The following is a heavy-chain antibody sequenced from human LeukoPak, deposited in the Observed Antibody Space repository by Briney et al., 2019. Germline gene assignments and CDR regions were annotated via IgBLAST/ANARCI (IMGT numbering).Heavy chain of an antibody. Sequence: SETLSLTCAVYGGSFSGYYWSWIRQPPGKGLEWIGEINHSGSTNYNPSLKSRVTISVDTSKNQFSLKLSSVTAADTAVYYCARGGILTGYSSYYYYYYGMDVWGQGTTVTVSS. V-gene: IGHV4-34*01. J-gene: IGHJ6*02. CDR3: ARGGILTGYSSYYYYYYGMDV. D-gene: IGHD3-9*01. CDR2: INHSGST. CDR1: GGSFSGYY.